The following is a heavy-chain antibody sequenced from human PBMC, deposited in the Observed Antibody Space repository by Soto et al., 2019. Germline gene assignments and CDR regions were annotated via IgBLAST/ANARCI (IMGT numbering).Heavy chain of an antibody. CDR1: GGSSRNHF. D-gene: IGHD3-22*01. CDR3: ARVIGESDSSGYYDYFDS. Sequence: QVQLQQWGAGLLKPSETLSLTCTVSGGSSRNHFWSWIRQPPGKGLEWIAEINHSGRTNYNPSLKCRATMSGETSKTQFSLTLSSVTAADTAVYYCARVIGESDSSGYYDYFDSWGQGNLVTVS. V-gene: IGHV4-34*01. CDR2: INHSGRT. J-gene: IGHJ4*02.